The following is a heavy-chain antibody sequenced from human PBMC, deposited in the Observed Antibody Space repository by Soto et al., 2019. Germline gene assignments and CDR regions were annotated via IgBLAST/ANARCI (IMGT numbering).Heavy chain of an antibody. D-gene: IGHD1-26*01. J-gene: IGHJ6*02. CDR3: ATLGGSV. CDR1: GFTFSSYA. Sequence: GGSLRLSCAASGFTFSSYAMHWVRQAPGKGLEWVAVISYDGSNKYYADSVKGRFTISRDNSKNTLYLQMNSLRAEDTAVYYCATLGGSVWGQGTTVTVSS. V-gene: IGHV3-30-3*01. CDR2: ISYDGSNK.